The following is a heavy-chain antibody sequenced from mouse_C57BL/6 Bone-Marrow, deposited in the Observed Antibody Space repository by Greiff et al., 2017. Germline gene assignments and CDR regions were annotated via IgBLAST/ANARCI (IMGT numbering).Heavy chain of an antibody. J-gene: IGHJ4*01. V-gene: IGHV5-16*01. CDR1: GFTFSDYY. D-gene: IGHD2-4*01. CDR3: ARAGGLRHYYAMDY. Sequence: EVQLVESEGGLVQPGSSMKLSCTASGFTFSDYYMAWVRQVPEKGLEWVANINYDGSSTYYLDSLKSRFIISRDNAKNILYLQMSSLKSEDTATYYCARAGGLRHYYAMDYWGQGTSVTVSS. CDR2: INYDGSST.